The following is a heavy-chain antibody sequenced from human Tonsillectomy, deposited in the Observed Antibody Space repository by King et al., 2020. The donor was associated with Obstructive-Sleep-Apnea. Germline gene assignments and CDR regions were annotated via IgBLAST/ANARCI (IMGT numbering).Heavy chain of an antibody. D-gene: IGHD4-17*01. CDR2: IYYSGST. CDR3: ARENGDYDFDY. J-gene: IGHJ4*02. Sequence: QLQESGPGLVKPSETLSLTCTVSGGSISSRSYYWGWIRQPPGKGLEWIGSIYYSGSTYYNPSLKSRVTISVDTSKNQFSLKLSSVTAADTAVYYCARENGDYDFDYWGQGTLVTVSS. CDR1: GGSISSRSYY. V-gene: IGHV4-39*07.